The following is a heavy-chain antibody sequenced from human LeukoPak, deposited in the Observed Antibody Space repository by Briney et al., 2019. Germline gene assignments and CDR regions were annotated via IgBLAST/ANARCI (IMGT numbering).Heavy chain of an antibody. CDR2: ISGSGGST. CDR1: GFTFSSYA. Sequence: GGSLRLSCAASGFTFSSYAMSWVRQAPGKGLEWVSAISGSGGSTYYADSVKGRFTISRDNSKNTLYLQMNSLRAEDTAVYCCAKAPYDFWSGYYFDYWGQGTLVTVSS. CDR3: AKAPYDFWSGYYFDY. J-gene: IGHJ4*02. V-gene: IGHV3-23*01. D-gene: IGHD3-3*01.